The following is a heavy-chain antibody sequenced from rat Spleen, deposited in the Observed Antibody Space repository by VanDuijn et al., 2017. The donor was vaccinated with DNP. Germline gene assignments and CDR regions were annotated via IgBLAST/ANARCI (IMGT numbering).Heavy chain of an antibody. V-gene: IGHV5-19*01. CDR2: ISTGGGYT. CDR1: GFTFSNYG. CDR3: ARQVENYYSSYIPYWYFDF. Sequence: EVQLVDSGGGLVQPGRSLKLSCAASGFTFSNYGMHWIRQAPTKGLEWVASISTGGGYTYYRDSVKGRFTISRDNAKSTLYLQMNSMRSEDTATYYCARQVENYYSSYIPYWYFDFWGPGTMVTVSS. J-gene: IGHJ1*01. D-gene: IGHD1-2*01.